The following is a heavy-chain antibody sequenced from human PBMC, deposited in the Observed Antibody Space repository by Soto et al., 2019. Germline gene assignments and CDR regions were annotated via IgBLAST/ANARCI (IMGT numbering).Heavy chain of an antibody. CDR2: IIPIFGTA. V-gene: IGHV1-69*12. CDR3: ARHVPAAGYYNGMDV. J-gene: IGHJ6*02. CDR1: GGTFSSYA. D-gene: IGHD2-2*01. Sequence: QVQLVQSGAEVKKPGSSVKVSCKASGGTFSSYAISWVRQAPGQGLEWMGGIIPIFGTANYAEKFQGRVTITADESTSTSYMELISLRSEDTAVYYCARHVPAAGYYNGMDVWGQGTTVTVAS.